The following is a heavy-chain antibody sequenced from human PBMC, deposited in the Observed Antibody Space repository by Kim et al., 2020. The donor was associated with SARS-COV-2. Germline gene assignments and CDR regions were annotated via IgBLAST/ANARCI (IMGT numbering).Heavy chain of an antibody. D-gene: IGHD2-15*01. J-gene: IGHJ5*02. Sequence: RFTISRDNSKNTLYLQMNSLRAEDTAVYYCARDPSCSGGSCYRPGSWFDPWGQGTLVTVSS. V-gene: IGHV3-30*01. CDR3: ARDPSCSGGSCYRPGSWFDP.